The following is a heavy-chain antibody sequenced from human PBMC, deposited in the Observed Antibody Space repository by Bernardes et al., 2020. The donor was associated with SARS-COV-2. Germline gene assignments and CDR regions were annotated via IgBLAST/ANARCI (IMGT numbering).Heavy chain of an antibody. CDR1: GGSISSSSYY. CDR3: ARRGIAADLGPSGDYYYGMDV. Sequence: ETLSLTCTVSGGSISSSSYYWGWIRQPPGKGLEWIGSIYYSGSTYYNPSLKSRVTISVDTSKNQFSLKLSSVTAADTAVYYCARRGIAADLGPSGDYYYGMDVWGQGTTVTVSS. CDR2: IYYSGST. V-gene: IGHV4-39*01. D-gene: IGHD6-13*01. J-gene: IGHJ6*02.